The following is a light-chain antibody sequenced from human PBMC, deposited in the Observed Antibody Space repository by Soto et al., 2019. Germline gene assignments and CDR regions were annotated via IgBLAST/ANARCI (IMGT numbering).Light chain of an antibody. CDR1: SSDVGTYNY. Sequence: QSALTQPASVSGSPGQSITISCTGTSSDVGTYNYVSWYQQHPGKAPKLMIYEVSNRPSGVSNRFSGSKSGNTASLTISGLQAEDEGHYSCSSYTSSSALGVLFGGGTKVTVL. CDR3: SSYTSSSALGVL. J-gene: IGLJ2*01. CDR2: EVS. V-gene: IGLV2-14*01.